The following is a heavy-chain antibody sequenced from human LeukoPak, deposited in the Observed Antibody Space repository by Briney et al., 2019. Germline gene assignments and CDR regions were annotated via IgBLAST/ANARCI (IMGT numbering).Heavy chain of an antibody. D-gene: IGHD2-2*03. V-gene: IGHV4-61*05. J-gene: IGHJ5*02. Sequence: SETLFLTCTVSGRSISSSRYYWGWLPQAPGKGQEWPGHSYCSRSTNYNPSIKSRVTISVDTSKNQFSLKLSSVTAADTAVYYCARGPYGYCSSTSCYRPSIDPWGQGTLVTVSS. CDR2: SYCSRST. CDR1: GRSISSSRYY. CDR3: ARGPYGYCSSTSCYRPSIDP.